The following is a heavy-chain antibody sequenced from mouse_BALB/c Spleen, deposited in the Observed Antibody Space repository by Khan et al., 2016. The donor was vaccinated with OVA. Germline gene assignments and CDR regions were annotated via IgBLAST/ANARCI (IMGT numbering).Heavy chain of an antibody. CDR3: ASGYFGNYEFAY. CDR2: IFPGTGTT. J-gene: IGHJ3*01. D-gene: IGHD2-1*01. CDR1: GYTLTNYW. V-gene: IGHV1S132*01. Sequence: QVQLQQSGAELVKPGASVKLSCKTSGYTLTNYWIQWVKQRPGQGLGWIGEIFPGTGTTYYNENFKAKATLTIDTSSNTAYMHLSSLTSEDSAGDFCASGYFGNYEFAYWGQGTLVTVSA.